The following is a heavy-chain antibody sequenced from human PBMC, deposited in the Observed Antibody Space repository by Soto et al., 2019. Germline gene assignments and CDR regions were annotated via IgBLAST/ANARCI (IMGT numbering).Heavy chain of an antibody. J-gene: IGHJ6*02. CDR2: ISRSSTGI. V-gene: IGHV3-48*02. CDR1: GFTFSLYS. Sequence: EVQLVESGGGLVLPGGSLRLSCAACGFTFSLYSMSWVRQAPGKGLEWVSYISRSSTGIHYADSVKGRFTISRDDATNSMHLQMNSLRDGDTAVYYCARAVTWGLDVWGQGTTGSISS. D-gene: IGHD3-10*01. CDR3: ARAVTWGLDV.